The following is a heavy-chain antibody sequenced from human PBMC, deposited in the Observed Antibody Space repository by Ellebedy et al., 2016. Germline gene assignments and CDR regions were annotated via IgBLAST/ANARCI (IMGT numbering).Heavy chain of an antibody. D-gene: IGHD3-16*01. CDR1: GFTFSDYW. CDR2: INQDVSEK. Sequence: GGSLRLSCAASGFTFSDYWMGWVRQAPGKGLEWVANINQDVSEKRYADSVKGRFTISRADAKNSLYLQMNSLRPEDTAVYYCAREIYRAYGPFDYWGQGTLVTVSS. J-gene: IGHJ4*02. V-gene: IGHV3-7*03. CDR3: AREIYRAYGPFDY.